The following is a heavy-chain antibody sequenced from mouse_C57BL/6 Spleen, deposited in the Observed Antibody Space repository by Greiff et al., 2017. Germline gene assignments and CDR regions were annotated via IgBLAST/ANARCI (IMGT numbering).Heavy chain of an antibody. CDR1: GFSLTSYG. J-gene: IGHJ4*01. V-gene: IGHV2-2*01. CDR3: ARLWLRRGIGYARDY. CDR2: IWRGGST. D-gene: IGHD2-2*01. Sequence: QVQLQQSGPGLVQPSQSLSITCTVSGFSLTSYGVHWVRQSPGQGLEWLGVIWRGGSTDYNAAFISRLNISKDNSKSQVFFKMNSQLAYDTAIYYCARLWLRRGIGYARDYWGQGTSVTVSS.